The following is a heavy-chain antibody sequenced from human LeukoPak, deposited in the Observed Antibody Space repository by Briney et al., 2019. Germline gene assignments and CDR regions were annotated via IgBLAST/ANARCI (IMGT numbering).Heavy chain of an antibody. D-gene: IGHD4-23*01. Sequence: GGSLRLYCVASGFAFDEYTFNWVRQAPGKGLEWVSLISWNGHNTYYSDSVKGRFTISRDNSKNSIYLEMKDLRIEDTALYYCAKDMEDYGGNSFDSWGEGTLVTVSS. V-gene: IGHV3-43*01. J-gene: IGHJ5*01. CDR3: AKDMEDYGGNSFDS. CDR2: ISWNGHNT. CDR1: GFAFDEYT.